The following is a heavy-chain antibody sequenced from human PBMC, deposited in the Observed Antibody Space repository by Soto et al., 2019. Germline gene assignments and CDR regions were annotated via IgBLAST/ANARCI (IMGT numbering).Heavy chain of an antibody. J-gene: IGHJ4*02. CDR3: STGPTFYYAY. Sequence: QVQLLESGGGVVQPGRSLRLSCVVSGFSFSTHAMHWVRQARVKGLECVSGTSNGDTYKNYADSWKGRVTISIDNCKNSGYLQMNSLRPEDTAVYYVSTGPTFYYAYWGQGTLVTVSS. CDR1: GFSFSTHA. CDR2: TSNGDTYK. D-gene: IGHD3-16*01. V-gene: IGHV3-30-3*01.